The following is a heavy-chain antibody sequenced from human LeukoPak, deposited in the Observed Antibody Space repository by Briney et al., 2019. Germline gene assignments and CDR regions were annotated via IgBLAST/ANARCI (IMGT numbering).Heavy chain of an antibody. J-gene: IGHJ3*02. V-gene: IGHV3-23*01. CDR2: ISGSGGST. CDR3: AANWNYDDAFDI. Sequence: PGGSLRLSCAASGFTFSSYAMSWVRQAPGKGLEWVSAISGSGGSTYYADSVKGRFTISRDDSKNTLYLQMNSLRAEDTAVYYCAANWNYDDAFDIWGQGTMVTVSS. D-gene: IGHD1-7*01. CDR1: GFTFSSYA.